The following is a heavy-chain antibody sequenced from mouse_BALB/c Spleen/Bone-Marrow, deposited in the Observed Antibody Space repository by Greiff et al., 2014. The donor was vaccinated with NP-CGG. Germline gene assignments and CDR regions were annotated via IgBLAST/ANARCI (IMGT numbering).Heavy chain of an antibody. CDR2: ISDGGSYT. J-gene: IGHJ4*01. V-gene: IGHV5-4*02. CDR1: GFTFSDYY. Sequence: EVKLVESGGGLVKPGGSLKLPCAASGFTFSDYYMCWIRQTPEKRLEWVATISDGGSYTYYPDSVKGRFTISRDNAKNNLYLQMRRLKSENTAMYYCVWWRERYGAMDYWGQGTSVTVSS. CDR3: VWWRERYGAMDY. D-gene: IGHD1-1*02.